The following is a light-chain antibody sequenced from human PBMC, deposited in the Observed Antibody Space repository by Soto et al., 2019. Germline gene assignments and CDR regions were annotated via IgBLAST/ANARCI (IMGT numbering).Light chain of an antibody. CDR3: QQYNNWWT. V-gene: IGKV3-15*01. Sequence: EIVMTQSPATLSVSPGERATLSCRASQSVSSNLAWYQQKPGQAPRLLIYGASTRATGIPARFSGSGSGTEFPLTISSLQYEDFAVYYCQQYNNWWTFGQGTKLEIK. J-gene: IGKJ2*01. CDR1: QSVSSN. CDR2: GAS.